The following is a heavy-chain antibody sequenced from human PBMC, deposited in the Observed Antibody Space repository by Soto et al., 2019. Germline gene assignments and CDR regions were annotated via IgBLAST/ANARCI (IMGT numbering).Heavy chain of an antibody. CDR3: ARGSYSSSWALDY. CDR2: ISYDGSNK. V-gene: IGHV3-30-3*01. Sequence: PGGSLRLSCAASGFTFSSYAMHWVRQAPGKGLEWVAVISYDGSNKYYADSVKGRFTISRDNSKNTLYLQMNSLRAEDTAVYYCARGSYSSSWALDYWGQGTLVTVSS. CDR1: GFTFSSYA. J-gene: IGHJ4*02. D-gene: IGHD6-13*01.